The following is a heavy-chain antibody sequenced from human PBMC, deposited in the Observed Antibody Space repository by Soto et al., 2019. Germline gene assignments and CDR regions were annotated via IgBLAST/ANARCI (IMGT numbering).Heavy chain of an antibody. D-gene: IGHD3-16*01. J-gene: IGHJ5*02. V-gene: IGHV1-8*02. CDR3: ARMATFGSLNWFDP. CDR1: GYSFTDYH. CDR2: MNPGSGDT. Sequence: GASVKVSCKASGYSFTDYHIHWVRQATGQGLEWMGWMNPGSGDTGYAQKFQGRVTMTRDISIATAYMELSSLRSDDTAIYYCARMATFGSLNWFDPWGQGTLVTVSS.